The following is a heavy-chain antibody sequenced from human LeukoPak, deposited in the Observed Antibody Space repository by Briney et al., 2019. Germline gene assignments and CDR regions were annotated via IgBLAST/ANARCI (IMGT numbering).Heavy chain of an antibody. J-gene: IGHJ1*01. CDR3: ARDYSSSRGAHFQH. Sequence: ASVKVSCKASGYTFTSYAMHWVRQAPGQRLEWMGWINAGNGNTKYSQKFQGRVTITRDTSASTAYMELSSLRSEDTAVYYCARDYSSSRGAHFQHWGQGTLVTVSS. D-gene: IGHD6-13*01. V-gene: IGHV1-3*01. CDR1: GYTFTSYA. CDR2: INAGNGNT.